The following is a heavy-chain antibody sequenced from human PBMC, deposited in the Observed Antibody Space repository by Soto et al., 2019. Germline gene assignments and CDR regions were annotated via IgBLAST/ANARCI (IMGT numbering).Heavy chain of an antibody. J-gene: IGHJ5*02. D-gene: IGHD2-2*01. CDR2: ISSSSSYI. CDR3: ARSSHVPAASNDP. CDR1: GFTFGGYS. Sequence: GGSLRLSYAASGFTFGGYSMNWVRQAPGKGLEWVSSISSSSSYIYYADSVKGRFTISRDNAKNSLYLQMNSLRAEDTAVYYCARSSHVPAASNDPWGQGTLVTVSS. V-gene: IGHV3-21*01.